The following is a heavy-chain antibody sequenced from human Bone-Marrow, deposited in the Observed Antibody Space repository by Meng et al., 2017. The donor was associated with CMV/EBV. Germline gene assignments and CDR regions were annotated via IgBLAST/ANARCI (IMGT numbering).Heavy chain of an antibody. Sequence: SETLSLTCTVSGGSISSSSYYWGWIRQPPGKGLEWIGSIYYSGSTYYNPSLKSRVTISVDTSKNQFSLKLISVTAADTAVYYCAGYIVGATRYWGQGTLVTVSS. D-gene: IGHD1-26*01. V-gene: IGHV4-39*01. J-gene: IGHJ4*02. CDR2: IYYSGST. CDR3: AGYIVGATRY. CDR1: GGSISSSSYY.